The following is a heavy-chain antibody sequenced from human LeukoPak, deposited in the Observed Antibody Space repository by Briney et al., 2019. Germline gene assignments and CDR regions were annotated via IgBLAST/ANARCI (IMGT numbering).Heavy chain of an antibody. J-gene: IGHJ5*02. CDR2: IYHSGGA. D-gene: IGHD3-10*01. V-gene: IGHV4-38-2*02. CDR1: GYSISSGYY. Sequence: SETLSLTCAVSGYSISSGYYWGWIRQPPGKGLEWIGSIYHSGGAYYNSSLKSRVTISVDTSKNQFSLNLSSVTAPDMAVYYCAREKGRYWFDPWGQGTLVTVSS. CDR3: AREKGRYWFDP.